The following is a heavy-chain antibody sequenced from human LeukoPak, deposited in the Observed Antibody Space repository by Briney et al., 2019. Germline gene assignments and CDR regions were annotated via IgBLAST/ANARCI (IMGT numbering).Heavy chain of an antibody. V-gene: IGHV3-23*01. D-gene: IGHD5-18*01. J-gene: IGHJ5*02. Sequence: GGSLRLSCAASGFTFSSYAMSWVRQAPGKGLEWVSAISGSGGSTYYADSMKGRVTISRDNSKNTLYLQSNSLRAEDTAVYYCAKHQYSYGYGGWFDPWGQGTLVTVSS. CDR2: ISGSGGST. CDR3: AKHQYSYGYGGWFDP. CDR1: GFTFSSYA.